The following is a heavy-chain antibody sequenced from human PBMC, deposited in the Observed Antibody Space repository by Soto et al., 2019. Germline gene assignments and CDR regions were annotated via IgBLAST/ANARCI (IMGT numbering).Heavy chain of an antibody. D-gene: IGHD1-1*01. V-gene: IGHV5-10-1*01. CDR2: IDPSDSYT. J-gene: IGHJ6*02. CDR1: GYSFTSYW. Sequence: GESLKISCKGSGYSFTSYWISWVRQMPGKGLEWMGRIDPSDSYTNYSPSFQGHVTISADKSTSTAYLQWSSLKASDTAMYYCARHHDDSLYYGMDVWGQGTTVTVSS. CDR3: ARHHDDSLYYGMDV.